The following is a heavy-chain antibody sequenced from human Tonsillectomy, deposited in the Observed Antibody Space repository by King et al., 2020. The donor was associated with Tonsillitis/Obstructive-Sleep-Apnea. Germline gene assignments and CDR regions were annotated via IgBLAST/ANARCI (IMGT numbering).Heavy chain of an antibody. D-gene: IGHD4-17*01. V-gene: IGHV1-2*02. CDR2: INPNSGGT. J-gene: IGHJ4*02. CDR3: ARVPYYGDYLDY. CDR1: GYTFTGYY. Sequence: HVQLVQSGAEVKKPGASVKVSCKASGYTFTGYYMYWVRQAPGQGLEWMGWINPNSGGTNYEQKFQGRVTMTRDTSISTAYMELSRLRSDDTAVYYCARVPYYGDYLDYWGQGTLVTVSS.